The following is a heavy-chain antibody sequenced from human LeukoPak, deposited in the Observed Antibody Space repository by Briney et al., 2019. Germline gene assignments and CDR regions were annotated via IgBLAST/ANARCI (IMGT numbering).Heavy chain of an antibody. CDR3: AKSSGEKTYYYYGMDV. V-gene: IGHV3-NL1*01. Sequence: QSGGSLRLSCAASGFTFSSFGMHWVRQAPGKGLQWVSVISGSGDSTHYADSVKGRFTISRDNSKNTVYLQMNSLRAEDTAVYYCAKSSGEKTYYYYGMDVWGQGTTVTVSS. D-gene: IGHD6-25*01. CDR2: ISGSGDST. CDR1: GFTFSSFG. J-gene: IGHJ6*02.